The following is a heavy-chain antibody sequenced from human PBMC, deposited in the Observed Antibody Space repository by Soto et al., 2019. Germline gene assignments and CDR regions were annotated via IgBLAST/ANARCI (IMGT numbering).Heavy chain of an antibody. CDR2: MNPNSGNT. V-gene: IGHV1-8*01. D-gene: IGHD5-18*01. Sequence: ASVKVSCKASGYTFTSYDINWVRQATGQGLEWMGWMNPNSGNTGYAQKFQGRVTMARNTSISTAYMELSSLRSEDTAVYYCARESGYSYGYYYYGMDVWGQGTTVTVSS. CDR3: ARESGYSYGYYYYGMDV. CDR1: GYTFTSYD. J-gene: IGHJ6*02.